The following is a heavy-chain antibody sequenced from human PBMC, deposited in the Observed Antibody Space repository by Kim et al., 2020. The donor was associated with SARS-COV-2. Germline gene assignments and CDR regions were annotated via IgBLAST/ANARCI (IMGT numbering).Heavy chain of an antibody. Sequence: GGSLRLSCAASGFTFSSYAMHWVRQAPGKGLEWVAVISYDGSNKYYADSVKGRFTISRDNSKNTLYLQMNSLRAEDTAVYYCARDGGYCSSTSCYRRGIYYYYGMDVWGQGTTVTVSS. CDR3: ARDGGYCSSTSCYRRGIYYYYGMDV. V-gene: IGHV3-30-3*01. D-gene: IGHD2-2*02. CDR1: GFTFSSYA. CDR2: ISYDGSNK. J-gene: IGHJ6*02.